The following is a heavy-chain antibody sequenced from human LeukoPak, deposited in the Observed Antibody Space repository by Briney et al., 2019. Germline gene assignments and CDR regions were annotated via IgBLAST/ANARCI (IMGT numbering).Heavy chain of an antibody. CDR3: ARGEYYYYYYMDV. V-gene: IGHV3-66*02. J-gene: IGHJ6*03. CDR1: EFTVSSSY. Sequence: GGSLRLSCAASEFTVSSSYMSWVRQAPGKGLEWVSVIYSSGSTYYADSVKGRFTISRDNSKNTLYPQMYSLRGEDTAVYYCARGEYYYYYYMDVWGKGTTVTVSS. CDR2: IYSSGST.